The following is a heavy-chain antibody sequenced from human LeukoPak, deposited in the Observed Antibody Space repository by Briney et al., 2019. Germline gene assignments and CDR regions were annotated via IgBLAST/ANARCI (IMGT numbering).Heavy chain of an antibody. J-gene: IGHJ4*02. V-gene: IGHV1-2*02. D-gene: IGHD5-18*01. CDR3: ARYDSFQFDS. CDR1: RYTFTAYY. CDR2: INPNSGGT. Sequence: AAVQVSCQACRYTFTAYYMHWVRPAPGQGVEWMGWINPNSGGTTDAQKFQRRVSMTRDTSISTADMERSRLKYDYTFVYDCARYDSFQFDSWGQGTLVTVSS.